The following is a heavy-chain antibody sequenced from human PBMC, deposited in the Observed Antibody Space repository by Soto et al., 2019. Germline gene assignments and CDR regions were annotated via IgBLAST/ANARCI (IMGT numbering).Heavy chain of an antibody. J-gene: IGHJ5*02. Sequence: PGGSLRLSCAASGFTFSSKCMSWIRQAPGKGLELLANIKHDGSDKYYVDSVKGRSTISRDNAKNTLYLQMNSLRAEDTAVYYCAKHPFGVVINGYNWFDPWGQGTPVTVSS. CDR2: IKHDGSDK. CDR3: AKHPFGVVINGYNWFDP. V-gene: IGHV3-7*03. D-gene: IGHD3-3*01. CDR1: GFTFSSKC.